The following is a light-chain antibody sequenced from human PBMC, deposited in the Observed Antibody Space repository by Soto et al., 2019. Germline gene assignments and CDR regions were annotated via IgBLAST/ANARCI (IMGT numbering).Light chain of an antibody. Sequence: QSVLTQPPSVSGAPGQRVTISCTGSSSNIGAGYDVPWYQRLPGTAPKVIIYGNNIRPSGVPDRFSGAKSGTSASLAIAGRHAEDGADYYCQSSDRTLSGSHVFGTGTKLTLL. V-gene: IGLV1-40*01. CDR3: QSSDRTLSGSHV. CDR2: GNN. J-gene: IGLJ1*01. CDR1: SSNIGAGYD.